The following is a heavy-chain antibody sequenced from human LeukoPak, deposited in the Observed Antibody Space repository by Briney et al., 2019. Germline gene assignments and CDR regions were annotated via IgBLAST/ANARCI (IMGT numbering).Heavy chain of an antibody. CDR1: GGSISSGGYS. V-gene: IGHV4-30-2*01. CDR2: IYHSGST. Sequence: SETLSLTCAVSGGSISSGGYSWSWIRQPPGTGLEWIGYIYHSGSTYYNPSLKSRVTISVDRSKNQFSLKLSSVTAADTAVYYCARLRDGYPDYWGQGTLVTVSS. CDR3: ARLRDGYPDY. J-gene: IGHJ4*02. D-gene: IGHD5-24*01.